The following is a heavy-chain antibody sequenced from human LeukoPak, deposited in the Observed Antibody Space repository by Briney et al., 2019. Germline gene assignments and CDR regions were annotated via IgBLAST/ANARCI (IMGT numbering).Heavy chain of an antibody. CDR3: GGGGTIAAAGVDY. J-gene: IGHJ4*01. CDR1: GDSSTSYY. D-gene: IGHD6-13*01. V-gene: IGHV4-34*01. CDR2: VTHGGGA. Sequence: SETLSLTCAVYGDSSTSYYWSWIRQPPGKGLEWIGQVTHGGGANYNPSLKSRVTISADTSRNQFSLKLSSVTAADTAVYFCGGGGTIAAAGVDYWGHGTLVTVSS.